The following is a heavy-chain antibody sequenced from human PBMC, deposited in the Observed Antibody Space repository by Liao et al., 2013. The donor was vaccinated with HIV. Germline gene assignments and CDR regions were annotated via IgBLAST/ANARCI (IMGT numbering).Heavy chain of an antibody. CDR1: GGSISNYY. Sequence: QVQLQESGPGLVKSSETLFLTCTVSGGSISNYYWSWIRQSPRKGLEWIGYIHYTGSTNYNPSFQSRVTISLDSSKNQLSLKLTSVITADTAIYYCARWSGNNYGLDSWGRGNPGQRL. CDR2: IHYTGST. CDR3: ARWSGNNYGLDS. V-gene: IGHV4-59*01. J-gene: IGHJ4*02. D-gene: IGHD5-24*01.